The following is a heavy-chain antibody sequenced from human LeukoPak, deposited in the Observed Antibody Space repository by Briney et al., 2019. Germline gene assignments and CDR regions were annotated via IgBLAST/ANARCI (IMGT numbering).Heavy chain of an antibody. J-gene: IGHJ4*02. CDR3: AEPAKTDYADY. V-gene: IGHV3-23*01. D-gene: IGHD1-14*01. CDR2: IGDSGGRT. Sequence: GGSLRLSCAASGFTFSSYAMGWVRQAPGKGLQWVSSIGDSGGRTYHADSVKGRFTIFRDNSQNTLFLQMNSLRVEDTAVYYCAEPAKTDYADYWGQGTLVTVSS. CDR1: GFTFSSYA.